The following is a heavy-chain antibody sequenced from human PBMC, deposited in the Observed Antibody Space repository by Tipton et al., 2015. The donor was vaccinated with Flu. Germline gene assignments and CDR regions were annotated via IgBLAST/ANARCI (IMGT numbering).Heavy chain of an antibody. J-gene: IGHJ4*02. CDR3: ARPGGPAAINPFSYFDF. CDR1: GYKFTGYG. V-gene: IGHV1-18*04. D-gene: IGHD2-2*01. Sequence: SGPEVKVSCKASGYKFTGYGISWVRQAPGQSLEWIGWISAYNGNTDYAQKFQGRVTMTTDTSTSTAYMELRSLRSDDTAVYYCARPGGPAAINPFSYFDFWGQGTLVTVSS. CDR2: ISAYNGNT.